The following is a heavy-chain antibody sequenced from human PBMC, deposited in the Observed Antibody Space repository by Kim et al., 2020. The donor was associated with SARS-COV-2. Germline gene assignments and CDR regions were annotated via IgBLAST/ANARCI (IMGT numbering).Heavy chain of an antibody. CDR2: IYYSGST. Sequence: SETLSLTCTVSGGSISSSSYYWGWIRQPPGKGLEWIGSIYYSGSTYYNPSLKSRVTTSVDTSKNQFSLKLSSVTAADTAVYYCARHLDYYDSSGYYGYFQHWGQGTLVTVSS. D-gene: IGHD3-22*01. CDR3: ARHLDYYDSSGYYGYFQH. CDR1: GGSISSSSYY. V-gene: IGHV4-39*01. J-gene: IGHJ1*01.